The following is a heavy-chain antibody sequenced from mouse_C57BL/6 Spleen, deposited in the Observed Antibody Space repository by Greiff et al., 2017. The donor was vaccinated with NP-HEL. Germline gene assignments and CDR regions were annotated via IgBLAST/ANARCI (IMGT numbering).Heavy chain of an antibody. J-gene: IGHJ2*01. CDR2: IYPGSGNT. D-gene: IGHD1-1*01. V-gene: IGHV1-76*01. CDR3: AREVNYYGSGDY. CDR1: GYTFTDYY. Sequence: QVQLQQSGAELVRPGASVKLSCKASGYTFTDYYINWVKQRPGQGLEWIARIYPGSGNTYYNEKFKGKATLTAEKSSSTAYMQLSSLTSEDSAVYFCAREVNYYGSGDYWGQGTTLTVSS.